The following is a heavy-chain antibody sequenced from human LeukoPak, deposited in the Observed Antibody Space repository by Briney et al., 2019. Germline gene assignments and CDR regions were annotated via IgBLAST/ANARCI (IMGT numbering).Heavy chain of an antibody. CDR3: AKEIAVAGTPFDY. V-gene: IGHV3-30*18. Sequence: GGSLRLSCAASGFTFSSYGMHWVRQAPGKGLEWVAVISYDGSNKYNADSVKGRFTISRDNSKNTLYLQMNSLRAEDTAVYYCAKEIAVAGTPFDYWGQGTLVTVSS. CDR2: ISYDGSNK. J-gene: IGHJ4*02. CDR1: GFTFSSYG. D-gene: IGHD6-19*01.